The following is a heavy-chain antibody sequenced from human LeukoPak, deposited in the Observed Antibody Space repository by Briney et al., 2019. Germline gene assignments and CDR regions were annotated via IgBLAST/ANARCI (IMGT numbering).Heavy chain of an antibody. CDR3: AREAYSYGAFDY. CDR1: GGTFSSYA. V-gene: IGHV1-69*06. CDR2: IIPIFGTA. D-gene: IGHD5-18*01. J-gene: IGHJ4*02. Sequence: GASVKVSCKASGGTFSSYAISWVRQAPGQGLEWMGGIIPIFGTANYAQKFQGRVTITADKSTSTAYMELSSLRSEDTAVCYCAREAYSYGAFDYWGQGTLVTVSS.